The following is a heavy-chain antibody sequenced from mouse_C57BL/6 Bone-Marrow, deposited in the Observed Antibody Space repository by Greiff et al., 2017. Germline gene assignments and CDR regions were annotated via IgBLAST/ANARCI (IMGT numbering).Heavy chain of an antibody. CDR1: GYTFTSYG. CDR2: IYPRSGNT. V-gene: IGHV1-81*01. J-gene: IGHJ1*03. Sequence: VKLQQSGAELARPGASVKLSCKASGYTFTSYGISWVKQRTGQGLEWIGEIYPRSGNTYYNEKFKGKATLTADKSSSKAYMELRSLTSEDSAVYFCAREAITTVVATDWYFDVWGTGTTVTVSS. D-gene: IGHD1-1*01. CDR3: AREAITTVVATDWYFDV.